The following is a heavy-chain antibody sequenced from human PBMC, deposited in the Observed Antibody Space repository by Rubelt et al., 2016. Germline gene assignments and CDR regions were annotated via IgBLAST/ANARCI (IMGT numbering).Heavy chain of an antibody. V-gene: IGHV3-21*01. J-gene: IGHJ4*02. Sequence: ECGGGLVQPGGSLRLSCAASGFTFSSYSMNWVRQAPGKGLEWVSSISSSSYIYYADSVKGRFTISRDKAKNALYLQMNSLRDEDTAVYYCARAAKSGNPPYWGQGTLVTVSA. D-gene: IGHD1-26*01. CDR1: GFTFSSYS. CDR3: ARAAKSGNPPY. CDR2: ISSSSYI.